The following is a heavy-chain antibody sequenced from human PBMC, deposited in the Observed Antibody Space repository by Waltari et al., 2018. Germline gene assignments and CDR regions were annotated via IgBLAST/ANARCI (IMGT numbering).Heavy chain of an antibody. CDR2: VSDYNGNT. CDR1: GYTFTSQG. J-gene: IGHJ6*02. D-gene: IGHD4-17*01. CDR3: ARDGDYGDIYYYGMDV. V-gene: IGHV1-18*01. Sequence: QVQLVQSGAEVKKPGASVKVSCKASGYTFTSQGISWVRQAPGQGREWMGWVSDYNGNTNDAQKLHGRVTMATDTSTSTAYMELRSLRSDDTAVYYCARDGDYGDIYYYGMDVWGQGTTVTVSS.